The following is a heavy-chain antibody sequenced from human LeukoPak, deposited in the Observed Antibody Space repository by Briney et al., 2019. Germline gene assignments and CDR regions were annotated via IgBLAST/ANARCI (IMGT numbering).Heavy chain of an antibody. CDR2: IYYSGST. Sequence: SETLPLTCTVSGGSISSSSYYWGWIRQPPGKGLEWIGSIYYSGSTYYNPSLKSRVTISVDTSKNQFSLKLSSVTAADTAVYYCARHRNEYDYGDYQVIDYWGQGTLVTVSS. CDR1: GGSISSSSYY. J-gene: IGHJ4*02. D-gene: IGHD4-17*01. CDR3: ARHRNEYDYGDYQVIDY. V-gene: IGHV4-39*01.